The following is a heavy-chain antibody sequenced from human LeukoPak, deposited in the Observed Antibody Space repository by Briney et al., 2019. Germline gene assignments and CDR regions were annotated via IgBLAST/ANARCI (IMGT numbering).Heavy chain of an antibody. CDR1: GLTLSSYG. Sequence: PGRSLRLSCAASGLTLSSYGMHWVRQAPGKGLEWVAVISSDGSKKYYADSVKGRFTISRDNSKNTLYLQMNSLRAEDTAVYYCAKDVDTAMALTNWGQGTLVTVSS. J-gene: IGHJ4*02. D-gene: IGHD5-18*01. V-gene: IGHV3-30*18. CDR3: AKDVDTAMALTN. CDR2: ISSDGSKK.